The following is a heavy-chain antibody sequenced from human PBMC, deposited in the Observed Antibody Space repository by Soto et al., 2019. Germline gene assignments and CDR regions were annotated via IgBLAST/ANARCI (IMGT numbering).Heavy chain of an antibody. D-gene: IGHD6-19*01. V-gene: IGHV1-18*04. J-gene: IGHJ4*02. CDR1: GYTFINYG. CDR2: ISTFNGNT. CDR3: TTENTGTRPTVALDF. Sequence: QVQLVQSGGEVKKPGASVKVSCKTSGYTFINYGITWVRQAPGQGLEWMGWISTFNGNTNYAQKFQVRVTMTRDTSTNTAYMELRTLRSDDTAMYYCTTENTGTRPTVALDFWGQGTLVTVSS.